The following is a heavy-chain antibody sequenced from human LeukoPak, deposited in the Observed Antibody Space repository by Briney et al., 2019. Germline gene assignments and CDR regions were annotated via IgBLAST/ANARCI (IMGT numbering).Heavy chain of an antibody. V-gene: IGHV4-39*01. Sequence: PSETLSLTCTVSGGSIISSSYYWGWIRQPPGKGLERIGSIYYSGSTYYNPSLKSRVTISVDTSKNQYSLKLSSVTAADTAVYYCARHVNGLAICGLDDWGQGTLVTVSS. D-gene: IGHD3-3*01. CDR1: GGSIISSSYY. CDR2: IYYSGST. J-gene: IGHJ4*02. CDR3: ARHVNGLAICGLDD.